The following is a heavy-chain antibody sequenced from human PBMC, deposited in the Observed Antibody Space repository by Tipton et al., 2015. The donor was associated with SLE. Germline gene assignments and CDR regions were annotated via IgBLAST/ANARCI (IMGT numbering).Heavy chain of an antibody. CDR2: IYNSGIT. J-gene: IGHJ6*03. CDR1: GDSFSSGSSS. D-gene: IGHD2-15*01. V-gene: IGHV4-61*02. CDR3: VKSVVVVSPRDYYYYMDV. Sequence: TLSLTRSVYGDSFSSGSSSWNWVRQPAGKGLEWIGLIYNSGITNYNPSLQSRVTLSVDMSKNQFSLRLSSVTAADTGVYYRVKSVVVVSPRDYYYYMDVWGKGTTVTVSS.